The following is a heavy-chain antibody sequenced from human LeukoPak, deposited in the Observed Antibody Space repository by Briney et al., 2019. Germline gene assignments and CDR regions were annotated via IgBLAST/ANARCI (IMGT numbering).Heavy chain of an antibody. CDR2: IRSKAYGGTT. Sequence: HPGGSLRLSCAASGFTFSSYAMSWVRQAPGKGLEWVGFIRSKAYGGTTEYAASVKGRFTISRDDSKSIACLQMNSLKTEDTAVYYCTTYDPSDYYGMDVWGQGTTVTVSS. CDR3: TTYDPSDYYGMDV. CDR1: GFTFSSYA. V-gene: IGHV3-49*04. D-gene: IGHD5-12*01. J-gene: IGHJ6*02.